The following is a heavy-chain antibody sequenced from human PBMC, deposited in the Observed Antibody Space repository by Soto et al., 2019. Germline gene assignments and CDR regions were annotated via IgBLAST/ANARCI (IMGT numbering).Heavy chain of an antibody. CDR2: ISAYNGNT. J-gene: IGHJ5*02. CDR1: GYTFTSYG. Sequence: ASVKVSCKASGYTFTSYGISWVRQAPGQGLEWMGWISAYNGNTNYAQKLQGRVTMTTDTSTSTAYMELRSLRSDDTAVYYCARGLVSPDYGDYFRDWFDPWGQGTLVTVSS. V-gene: IGHV1-18*01. CDR3: ARGLVSPDYGDYFRDWFDP. D-gene: IGHD4-17*01.